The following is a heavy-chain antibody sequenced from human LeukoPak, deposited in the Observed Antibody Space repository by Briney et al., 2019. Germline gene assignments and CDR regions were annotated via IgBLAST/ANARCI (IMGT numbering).Heavy chain of an antibody. V-gene: IGHV4-34*01. CDR2: INHSGST. D-gene: IGHD3-10*01. CDR3: ARDRITMVRGVISPKQYYYYGMDV. J-gene: IGHJ6*02. CDR1: GGSFSGYY. Sequence: SETLSLTCAVYGGSFSGYYWSWIRQPPGKGLEWIGEINHSGSTNYNPSLKSRVTISVDTSKSQFSLKLSSVTAADTAVYYCARDRITMVRGVISPKQYYYYGMDVWGQGTTVTVSS.